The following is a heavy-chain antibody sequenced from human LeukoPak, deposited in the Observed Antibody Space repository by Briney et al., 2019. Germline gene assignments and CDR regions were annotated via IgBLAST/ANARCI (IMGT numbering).Heavy chain of an antibody. CDR2: INPNTGGT. Sequence: ASVKVSCKASGYTFTAYYIHWVRQAPGQGLEWMGWINPNTGGTNFTQRFQGRVTMTRDTSINTAYMELSSLRSDDTAMYYCAREGAPQLSSYFDHWGQGTLVTVSS. CDR1: GYTFTAYY. CDR3: AREGAPQLSSYFDH. V-gene: IGHV1-2*02. J-gene: IGHJ4*02. D-gene: IGHD1-1*01.